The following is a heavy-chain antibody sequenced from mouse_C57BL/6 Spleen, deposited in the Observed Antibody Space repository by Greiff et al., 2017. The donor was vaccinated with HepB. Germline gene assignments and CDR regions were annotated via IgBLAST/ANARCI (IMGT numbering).Heavy chain of an antibody. J-gene: IGHJ1*03. Sequence: EVKLQESGGGLVQPGGSMKLSCVASGFTFSNYWMNWVRQSPEKGLEWVAQIRLKSDNYATNYAESVKGRFTISRDDSKSSVYLQMNNLRAEDTGIYYCTGGITTRYFDVWGTGTTVTVSS. V-gene: IGHV6-3*01. CDR3: TGGITTRYFDV. CDR1: GFTFSNYW. D-gene: IGHD2-4*01. CDR2: IRLKSDNYAT.